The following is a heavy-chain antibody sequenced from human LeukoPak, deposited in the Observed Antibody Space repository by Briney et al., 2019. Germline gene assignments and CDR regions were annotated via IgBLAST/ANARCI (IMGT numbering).Heavy chain of an antibody. D-gene: IGHD3-3*01. V-gene: IGHV3-23*01. CDR2: ISGSGGST. CDR1: GFTFSSYA. Sequence: GGSLRLPCAASGFTFSSYAMSWVRQAPGKGLEWVSAISGSGGSTYYADSVKGRFTISRDNSKNTLYLQMNSLRAEDTAVYYCAKDPSFWSGYPYYFDYWGQGTLVTVSS. CDR3: AKDPSFWSGYPYYFDY. J-gene: IGHJ4*02.